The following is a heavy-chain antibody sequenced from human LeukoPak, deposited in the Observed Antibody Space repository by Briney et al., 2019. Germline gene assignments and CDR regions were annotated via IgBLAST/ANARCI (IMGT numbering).Heavy chain of an antibody. D-gene: IGHD2-21*02. Sequence: GGSLRLSCAASGFTFSSSRMLWVRQTPGKGLQWLANIKQDGTVQHYVDSVKGRFTISRDNAKNSLFLQMNSLRAEDTALYYCARDYTATGAMDVWGQGTTVTVSS. V-gene: IGHV3-7*01. CDR3: ARDYTATGAMDV. CDR1: GFTFSSSR. CDR2: IKQDGTVQ. J-gene: IGHJ6*02.